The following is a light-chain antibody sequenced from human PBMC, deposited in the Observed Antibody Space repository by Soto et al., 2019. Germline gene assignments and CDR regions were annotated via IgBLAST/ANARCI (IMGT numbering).Light chain of an antibody. CDR3: QSYDSSLYV. CDR1: SSNIGAGYD. V-gene: IGLV1-40*01. J-gene: IGLJ1*01. CDR2: GNS. Sequence: QSVLTQPPSVSGAPGLRVTIFCTGSSSNIGAGYDVHWYQQLPGTAPKLLIYGNSNRPSGVPDRFSGSKSGTSASLAITGLQAEDEADYYCQSYDSSLYVFGTG.